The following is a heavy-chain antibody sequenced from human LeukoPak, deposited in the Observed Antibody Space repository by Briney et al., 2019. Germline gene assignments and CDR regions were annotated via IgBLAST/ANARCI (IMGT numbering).Heavy chain of an antibody. Sequence: SETLSLTCTVSGGSISGYYWSWIRQPPRKGLEWIGYIYYSGSTNYNPSLKSRVTISVDTSKNQFSLKLSSVTAADTAVYYCARVLYSYDSRGPWHYFYGMDVWGQGTTVTVSS. CDR2: IYYSGST. CDR1: GGSISGYY. J-gene: IGHJ6*02. CDR3: ARVLYSYDSRGPWHYFYGMDV. D-gene: IGHD3-22*01. V-gene: IGHV4-59*08.